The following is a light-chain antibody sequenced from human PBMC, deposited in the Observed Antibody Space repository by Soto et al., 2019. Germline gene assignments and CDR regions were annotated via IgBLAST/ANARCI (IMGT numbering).Light chain of an antibody. Sequence: QTVVTQEPSFSVSPGGTVTLTCGLSSGSVSTSYYPSWYQQTPDQAPRTLIDSTNTRSSGVPDRFSGSILGNKAALTITGAQADDESDYYCVLYMGSGIRVFGGGTKLTVL. CDR3: VLYMGSGIRV. CDR2: STN. CDR1: SGSVSTSYY. J-gene: IGLJ3*02. V-gene: IGLV8-61*01.